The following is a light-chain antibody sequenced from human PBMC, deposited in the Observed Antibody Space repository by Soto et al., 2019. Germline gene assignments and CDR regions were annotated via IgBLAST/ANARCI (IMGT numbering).Light chain of an antibody. V-gene: IGKV1-5*01. CDR2: DAS. Sequence: DNEMTQSPSTLSASIGDEVTITWRASEDINDWLAWYQQKPGNAPKFLIYDASTLQSGVPSRFSGSGSGTEFTLTISSLQPDDFGTYYCQQCYMGWTFGQGTKVDIK. CDR3: QQCYMGWT. J-gene: IGKJ1*01. CDR1: EDINDW.